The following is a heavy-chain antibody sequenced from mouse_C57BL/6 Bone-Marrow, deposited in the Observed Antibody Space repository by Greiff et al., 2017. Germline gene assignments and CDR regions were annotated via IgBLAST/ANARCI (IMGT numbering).Heavy chain of an antibody. CDR3: ARQQGFDY. Sequence: VQGVESGPELVKPGASVKISCKASGYAFSSSWMNWVKQRPGKGLEWIGRIYPGDGDTNYNGKFKGKATLTADKSSSTAYMQLSSLTSEDSAVYFCARQQGFDYWGQGTTLTVSS. J-gene: IGHJ2*01. CDR2: IYPGDGDT. CDR1: GYAFSSSW. V-gene: IGHV1-82*01.